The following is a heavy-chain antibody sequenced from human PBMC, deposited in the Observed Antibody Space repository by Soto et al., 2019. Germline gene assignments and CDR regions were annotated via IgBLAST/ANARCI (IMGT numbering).Heavy chain of an antibody. V-gene: IGHV3-23*01. CDR2: ISGSGGST. CDR1: GFTFSSYA. CDR3: AKDRSGSYYSQGFDY. Sequence: GGSLRLSCAASGFTFSSYAMSWVRQAPGKGLEWVSAISGSGGSTYYADSVKGRFTISRDNSKNTLYLQMNSLRAEDTAVYYCAKDRSGSYYSQGFDYWGQGTLVTVSS. J-gene: IGHJ4*02. D-gene: IGHD1-26*01.